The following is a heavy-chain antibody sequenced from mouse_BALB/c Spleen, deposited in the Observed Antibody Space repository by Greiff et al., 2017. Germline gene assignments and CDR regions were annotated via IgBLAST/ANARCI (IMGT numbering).Heavy chain of an antibody. CDR3: VRNYGPYYFDY. V-gene: IGHV10-1*02. CDR2: IRSKSNNYAT. D-gene: IGHD1-1*02. CDR1: GFTLNTYA. J-gene: IGHJ2*01. Sequence: GGGLVQPKGSLKLSCAASGFTLNTYAMNWVRQAPGKGLEWVARIRSKSNNYATYYADSVKDRFTISRDDSQSMLYLQMNNLKTEDTAMYYCVRNYGPYYFDYWGQGTTLTVSS.